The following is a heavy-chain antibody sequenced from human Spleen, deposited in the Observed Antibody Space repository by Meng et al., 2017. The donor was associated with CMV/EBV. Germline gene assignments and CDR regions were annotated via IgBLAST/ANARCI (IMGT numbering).Heavy chain of an antibody. CDR2: ISYDGNNK. V-gene: IGHV3-30*04. CDR3: AKAVTIFGVADYFDY. D-gene: IGHD3-3*01. CDR1: GFTFSNYA. Sequence: GGSLRLSCAASGFTFSNYAMHWVRQAPGKGLEWVAVISYDGNNKYYADSVKGRFTISRDNSKNTLYLQMNSLRAEDTAVYYCAKAVTIFGVADYFDYWGQGTLVTVSS. J-gene: IGHJ4*02.